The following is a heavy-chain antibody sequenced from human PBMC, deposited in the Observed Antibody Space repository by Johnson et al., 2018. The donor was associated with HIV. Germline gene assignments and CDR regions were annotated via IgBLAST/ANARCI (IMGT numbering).Heavy chain of an antibody. CDR1: GFTFSSYA. D-gene: IGHD4-17*01. CDR3: ARALTTDAFDI. V-gene: IGHV3-30*04. Sequence: QVQLVESGGGVVQPGRSVRLSCAASGFTFSSYAMHWVRQAPGKGLEWVAVISYDGSNKYYADSVKGRFTISRDNSKNTLYLQMNSLRAEDTAVYYCARALTTDAFDIWGQGTMVTVSS. CDR2: ISYDGSNK. J-gene: IGHJ3*02.